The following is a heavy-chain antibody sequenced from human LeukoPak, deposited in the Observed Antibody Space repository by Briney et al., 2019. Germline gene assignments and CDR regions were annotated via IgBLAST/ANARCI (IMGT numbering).Heavy chain of an antibody. J-gene: IGHJ6*02. CDR2: ISKGSAYI. CDR1: GFTFSSYS. CDR3: AREEDSTAIRSSDGMDV. D-gene: IGHD6-6*01. Sequence: GGSLRLSGAASGFTFSSYSMNWVRQAPGKGLEWVSCISKGSAYIYYADSVKGRFTISRDNAKNSLYLQMSSLRAEDTAVYYCAREEDSTAIRSSDGMDVWGQGTTVTVSS. V-gene: IGHV3-21*01.